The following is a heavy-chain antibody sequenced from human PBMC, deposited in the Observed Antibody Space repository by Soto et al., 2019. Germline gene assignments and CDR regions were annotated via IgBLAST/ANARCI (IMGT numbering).Heavy chain of an antibody. CDR1: GFTFSSYG. CDR2: ISYDGSNK. J-gene: IGHJ4*02. D-gene: IGHD3-22*01. Sequence: QVQLVESGGGVVQPGRSLRLSCAASGFTFSSYGMHWVRQAPGKGLEWVAVISYDGSNKYYADSVKGRFTISRDNSKNTLYLQMNSLRPEDTAVYYCASGRSGYDSDFDYWGQGTLVTVSS. CDR3: ASGRSGYDSDFDY. V-gene: IGHV3-30*03.